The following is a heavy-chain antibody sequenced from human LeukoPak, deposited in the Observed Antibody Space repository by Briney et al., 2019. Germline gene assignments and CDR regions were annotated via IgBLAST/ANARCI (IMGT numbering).Heavy chain of an antibody. Sequence: GGSLRLSCSASGFTFSNAWMSWVRRAPGKGLEWVGRIKSKTDGGTTDYAAPVKGRLTISRDDSKNTLYLQMNSLKSEDTAVYYCTTVLWFGETRSDYWGEGPLVSVFS. J-gene: IGHJ4*02. CDR1: GFTFSNAW. CDR3: TTVLWFGETRSDY. CDR2: IKSKTDGGTT. D-gene: IGHD3-10*01. V-gene: IGHV3-15*01.